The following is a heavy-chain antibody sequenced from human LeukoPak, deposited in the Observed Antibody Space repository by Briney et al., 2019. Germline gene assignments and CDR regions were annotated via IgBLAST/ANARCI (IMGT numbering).Heavy chain of an antibody. D-gene: IGHD6-13*01. CDR2: ISGRGDET. CDR3: AKGGHYSPFDY. J-gene: IGHJ4*02. Sequence: GGSLRLSCAASGLTFANYAMTWVRRAPGKALEWVSTISGRGDETFYTDAVKGRFTISRDNSWSIVFLQMNSLRAEDTAVYYCAKGGHYSPFDYWGLGTLVAVSS. CDR1: GLTFANYA. V-gene: IGHV3-23*01.